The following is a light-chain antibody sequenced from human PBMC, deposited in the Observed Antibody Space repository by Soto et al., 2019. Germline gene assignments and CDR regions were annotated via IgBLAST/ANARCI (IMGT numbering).Light chain of an antibody. CDR2: DAS. CDR1: QSISSW. CDR3: QQYRA. J-gene: IGKJ4*01. Sequence: DIQMTQSPYTLSASVGDRVTITCRASQSISSWLAWYQQKPGKAPKLLIYDASSLESGVPSRFSGSGSGTEFTLTFSSLQPDDFATYYCQQYRALGGGTKVDIK. V-gene: IGKV1-5*01.